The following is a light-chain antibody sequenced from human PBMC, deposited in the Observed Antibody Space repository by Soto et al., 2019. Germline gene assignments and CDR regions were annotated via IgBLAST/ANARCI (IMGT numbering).Light chain of an antibody. V-gene: IGKV3-15*01. CDR3: QQYNNWPLT. CDR1: QSVSSN. Sequence: EIVMTQSPATLSVSPGERATLSCRASQSVSSNLAWYQQKPGQAPRLLIYGASTRATGIPARFSGSVSGTEFTLTISSLQSEEFAVYYCQQYNNWPLTFGGGTKWIS. CDR2: GAS. J-gene: IGKJ4*01.